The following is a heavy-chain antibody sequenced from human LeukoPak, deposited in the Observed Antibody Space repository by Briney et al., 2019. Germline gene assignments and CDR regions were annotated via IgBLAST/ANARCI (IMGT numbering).Heavy chain of an antibody. V-gene: IGHV4-34*01. CDR1: GGSFSGYY. D-gene: IGHD6-13*01. J-gene: IGHJ6*02. CDR3: ARVAGGHSSSWYALHYYYYYGMDV. CDR2: INHSGST. Sequence: PSETLSLTCAVYGGSFSGYYWSWIRQPPGKGLEWIGEINHSGSTNYNPSLKSRVTISVDTSKNQFSLKLSSVTAADTAVYYCARVAGGHSSSWYALHYYYYYGMDVWGQGTAVTVS.